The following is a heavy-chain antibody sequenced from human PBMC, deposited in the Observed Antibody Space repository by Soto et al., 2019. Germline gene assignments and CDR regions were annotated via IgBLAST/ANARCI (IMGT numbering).Heavy chain of an antibody. Sequence: QVQLVESGGGVVQPGRSLRLSCAASGFTFSSYGMHWVRQAPGKGLEWVAVISYDGSNKYYADSVKGRFTISRDNSKNALYLQMNSLRAEDTAVYYCAKDMASDWEWLWPIFDYWGQGTLVTVSS. V-gene: IGHV3-30*18. CDR1: GFTFSSYG. D-gene: IGHD3-3*01. CDR3: AKDMASDWEWLWPIFDY. J-gene: IGHJ4*02. CDR2: ISYDGSNK.